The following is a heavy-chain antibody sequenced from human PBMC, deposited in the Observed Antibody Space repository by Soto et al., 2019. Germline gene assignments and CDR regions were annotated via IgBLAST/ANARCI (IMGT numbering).Heavy chain of an antibody. CDR1: GGSISSGGYS. V-gene: IGHV4-30-2*01. J-gene: IGHJ3*02. CDR3: ARAGGSSSYEDAFDI. CDR2: IYHSGST. Sequence: QLQLQESGSGLVKPSQTLSLTCAVSGGSISSGGYSWSWIRQPPGKGLEWSGYIYHSGSTYYNPSLKRRVTISVDRSKNQFSLKRSSVTAADTAVYYCARAGGSSSYEDAFDIWGQGTMVTVSS. D-gene: IGHD6-13*01.